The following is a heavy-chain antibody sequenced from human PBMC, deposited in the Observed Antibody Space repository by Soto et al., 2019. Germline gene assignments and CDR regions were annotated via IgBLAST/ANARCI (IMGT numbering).Heavy chain of an antibody. CDR3: ARTIWYYYDSSGYPFDY. CDR1: GFTFSSYA. CDR2: ISGSGGST. Sequence: GGSLRLSCAASGFTFSSYAMSWVRPAPGKGLEWVSAISGSGGSTYYADSVKGRFTISRDNSKNTLYLQMNSLRAEDTAVYYCARTIWYYYDSSGYPFDYWGQGTLVTVSS. V-gene: IGHV3-23*01. J-gene: IGHJ4*02. D-gene: IGHD3-22*01.